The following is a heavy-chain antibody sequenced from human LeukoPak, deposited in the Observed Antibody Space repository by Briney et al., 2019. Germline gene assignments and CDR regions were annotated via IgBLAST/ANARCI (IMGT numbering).Heavy chain of an antibody. J-gene: IGHJ4*02. CDR1: GGTISSGSYY. Sequence: PSENLSLNCTVSGGTISSGSYYWSWLRQPAGKGLEWIGRIYTSGSTNYNPSLKSRVTISVDTSKNQFSLKLSSVTAADTAVYYCAREWFLPDYWGQGTLVTVSS. CDR3: AREWFLPDY. D-gene: IGHD3-10*01. V-gene: IGHV4-61*02. CDR2: IYTSGST.